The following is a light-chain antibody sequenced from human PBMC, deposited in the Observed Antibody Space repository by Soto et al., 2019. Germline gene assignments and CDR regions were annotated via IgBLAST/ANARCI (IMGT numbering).Light chain of an antibody. CDR1: SSNIGNNY. Sequence: QSVLTQPPSVSSAPGQKGTISFSGSSSNIGNNYVSWYQQLPGTAPKLLIYDNNKRPSGIPDRFSGSKSGPSATLGITGLQTGDEADYYCGTWDSSLSAGGVFGGGTKLTVL. V-gene: IGLV1-51*01. CDR2: DNN. J-gene: IGLJ3*02. CDR3: GTWDSSLSAGGV.